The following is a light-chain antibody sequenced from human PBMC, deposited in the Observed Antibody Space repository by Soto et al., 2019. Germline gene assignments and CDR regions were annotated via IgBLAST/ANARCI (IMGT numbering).Light chain of an antibody. CDR3: QHYHLWPPFS. Sequence: EVVVTQSPATLSVSPGERVTLSCRASQSVATYITWYQQKRGQAPRLLIYDASSRATDVPARFSGSGAGTEFTRTSTSLQSEDFAVYYCQHYHLWPPFSFGPGTNLDIK. CDR1: QSVATY. J-gene: IGKJ2*01. V-gene: IGKV3-15*01. CDR2: DAS.